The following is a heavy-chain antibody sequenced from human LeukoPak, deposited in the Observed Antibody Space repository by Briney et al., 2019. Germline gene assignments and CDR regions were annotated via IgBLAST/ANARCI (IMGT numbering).Heavy chain of an antibody. CDR1: GGSISGYY. V-gene: IGHV4-4*07. D-gene: IGHD4-23*01. CDR3: ARGPQDFGGNPDYSDACDI. Sequence: SETLSLTCTVSGGSISGYYWSWIRQPAGKGLEWIGRIYTSGSTNYNPSLKSRVTMSVDTSKNQFSLKVSSVTAADTAVYYCARGPQDFGGNPDYSDACDIWGQGTMVTVSS. CDR2: IYTSGST. J-gene: IGHJ3*02.